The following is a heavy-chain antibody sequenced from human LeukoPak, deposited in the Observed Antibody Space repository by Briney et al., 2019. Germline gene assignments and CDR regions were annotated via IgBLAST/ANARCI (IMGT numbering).Heavy chain of an antibody. Sequence: SGGSLRLSCAASGFTFSSYGMHWVRQAPGKGLEWVAFIHYDGSNNYYADSVKGRFTISRDNSKNTLYLQMNTLRADDTAVYYCAKDHGSSDWYYFDYWGQGTLVTVSS. J-gene: IGHJ4*02. CDR1: GFTFSSYG. D-gene: IGHD6-13*01. CDR2: IHYDGSNN. V-gene: IGHV3-30*02. CDR3: AKDHGSSDWYYFDY.